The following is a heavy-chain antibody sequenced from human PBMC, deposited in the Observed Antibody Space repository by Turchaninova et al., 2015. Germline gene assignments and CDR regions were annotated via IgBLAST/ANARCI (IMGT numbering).Heavy chain of an antibody. Sequence: QVHLVQSGAEVKKPGASVKVSCKASGYTVTSYALHWVRQVPGQRLEWMGWINTGNGNTKYSLAFQNRVTISRDTSASTVYMEVRSLRFEDTAVYFCVRDGSRISVAGNMYYFDYWGQGTLVTVSS. D-gene: IGHD6-19*01. V-gene: IGHV1-3*04. CDR3: VRDGSRISVAGNMYYFDY. CDR2: INTGNGNT. J-gene: IGHJ4*02. CDR1: GYTVTSYA.